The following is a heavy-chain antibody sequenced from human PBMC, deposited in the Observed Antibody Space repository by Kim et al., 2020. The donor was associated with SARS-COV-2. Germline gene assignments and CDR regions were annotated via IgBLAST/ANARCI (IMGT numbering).Heavy chain of an antibody. CDR1: GGSISSSSYY. V-gene: IGHV4-39*01. J-gene: IGHJ2*01. Sequence: SETLSLTCTVSGGSISSSSYYWGWIRQPPGKGLEWIGSIYYSGSTYYNPSLKSRVTISVDTSKNQFSLKLSSVTAADTAVYYCARVPPTWEQQLVRNWYFDLWGRGTLVTVSS. CDR3: ARVPPTWEQQLVRNWYFDL. D-gene: IGHD6-13*01. CDR2: IYYSGST.